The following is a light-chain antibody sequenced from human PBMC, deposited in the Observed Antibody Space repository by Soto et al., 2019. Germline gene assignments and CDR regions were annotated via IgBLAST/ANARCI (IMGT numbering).Light chain of an antibody. J-gene: IGKJ5*01. Sequence: EIVMTQSPATLSVSPGERATLSCRASQSVSSNLAWYQQKPGQAPRLLIYGASTRATGIPARFSGSGSGTEFTLTISNLQSEDFAVYHCQQYNNWTPITFGQGTRLEIK. CDR3: QQYNNWTPIT. CDR1: QSVSSN. CDR2: GAS. V-gene: IGKV3-15*01.